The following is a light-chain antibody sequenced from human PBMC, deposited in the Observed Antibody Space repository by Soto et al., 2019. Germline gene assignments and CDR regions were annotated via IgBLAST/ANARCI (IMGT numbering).Light chain of an antibody. CDR2: GAS. V-gene: IGKV3-20*01. Sequence: IVLTQSPATLSLSPWERATLSCRASQSVSTYLAWYQQKPGQAPRIIIFGASSRATGIPDRFSGSGSGTDFTLTISRLEPEDFAVYYCQQYGSSPPITFGQGTRLEIK. J-gene: IGKJ5*01. CDR1: QSVSTY. CDR3: QQYGSSPPIT.